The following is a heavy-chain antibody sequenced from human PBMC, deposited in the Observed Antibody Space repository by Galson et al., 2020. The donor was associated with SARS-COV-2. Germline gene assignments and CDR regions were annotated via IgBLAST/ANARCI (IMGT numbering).Heavy chain of an antibody. D-gene: IGHD6-13*01. CDR3: ARENLASSWYNWFDP. CDR1: GGSISSYY. Sequence: SETLSLTCTVSGGSISSYYCSWIRQPAGKGLEWIGRIYTSGSTNYNPTLKSRVTMSVDTSKNQFSLKLSSVTAADTAVYYCARENLASSWYNWFDPWGQGTLVTVSS. CDR2: IYTSGST. J-gene: IGHJ5*02. V-gene: IGHV4-4*07.